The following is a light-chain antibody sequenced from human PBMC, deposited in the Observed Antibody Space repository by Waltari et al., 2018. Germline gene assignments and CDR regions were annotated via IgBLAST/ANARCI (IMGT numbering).Light chain of an antibody. CDR3: CSYAGSSTFAV. Sequence: QSALTQPASVSGSPGQSITISCTGTSSDVGGYNYVSWYQQHPGKAPKLMFYDVSKRPSGVSNRFSGSKSGNTASLTISGLQAEDEADYYCCSYAGSSTFAVFGGGTKLTVL. J-gene: IGLJ2*01. CDR1: SSDVGGYNY. CDR2: DVS. V-gene: IGLV2-23*02.